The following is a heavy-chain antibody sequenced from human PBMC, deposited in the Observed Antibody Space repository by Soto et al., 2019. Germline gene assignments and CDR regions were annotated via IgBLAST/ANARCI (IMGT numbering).Heavy chain of an antibody. V-gene: IGHV3-33*01. D-gene: IGHD6-13*01. CDR3: ARDPEQDEAMDY. CDR2: IWHDGKEK. J-gene: IGHJ4*02. Sequence: QVQVVESGGGVVQPGRSLKLSCAASGFTFSNFGMHWVRQAPGKGLEWVAVIWHDGKEKYYADSAKGRSTISRDNSKNTLYLQMNSLGAEDTAVYYCARDPEQDEAMDYWGQGTLVTVSS. CDR1: GFTFSNFG.